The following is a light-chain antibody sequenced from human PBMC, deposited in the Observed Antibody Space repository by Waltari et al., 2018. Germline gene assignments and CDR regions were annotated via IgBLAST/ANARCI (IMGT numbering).Light chain of an antibody. Sequence: DIQMTQSPSFLSASVGDRVTITCRAGQRISSYLNWYQQQAGKGPKLLIYGSSSLQSGVPSRFSGTGSGTDFTLTINGLQPEDFATYYCQQAYNRITFGPGTTVDFK. V-gene: IGKV1-39*01. J-gene: IGKJ3*01. CDR3: QQAYNRIT. CDR1: QRISSY. CDR2: GSS.